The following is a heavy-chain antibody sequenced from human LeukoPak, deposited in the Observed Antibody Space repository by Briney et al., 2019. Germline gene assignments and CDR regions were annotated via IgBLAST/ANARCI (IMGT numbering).Heavy chain of an antibody. J-gene: IGHJ6*03. CDR3: ARVNPYYYMDV. D-gene: IGHD1-14*01. CDR2: MNPNSGNT. Sequence: ASVKVSCKASGYTFTGYYMHWVRQAPGQGLEWMGWMNPNSGNTGYAQKFQGRVTMTRNTSISTAYMELSSLRSEDTAVYYCARVNPYYYMDVWGKGTTVTVSS. V-gene: IGHV1-8*02. CDR1: GYTFTGYY.